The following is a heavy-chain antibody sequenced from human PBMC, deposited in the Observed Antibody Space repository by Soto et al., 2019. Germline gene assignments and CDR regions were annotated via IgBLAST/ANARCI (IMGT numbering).Heavy chain of an antibody. D-gene: IGHD6-13*01. CDR1: VYTFTSYA. V-gene: IGHV1-3*01. J-gene: IGHJ6*02. Sequence: QVQLVQSGAEVKKPGASVKVSCKASVYTFTSYAMHWVRQAPGQRLELMGWINAGNGNTKYSQKFQGRVTITRDTYARTPYMELSSLRSEDTAGYDCARVEQQLVLLAYYGMDVWGQGTTVTVSS. CDR2: INAGNGNT. CDR3: ARVEQQLVLLAYYGMDV.